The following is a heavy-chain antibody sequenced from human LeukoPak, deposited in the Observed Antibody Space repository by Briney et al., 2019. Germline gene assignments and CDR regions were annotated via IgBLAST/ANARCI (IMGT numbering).Heavy chain of an antibody. CDR3: ARVRYFDWLLEDAFDI. CDR1: GGSISSYY. D-gene: IGHD3-9*01. Sequence: SETLSLTCTVSGGSISSYYWSWIRQPPGKGLEWIGYIYYSGSTNYNPSLKSRVTMSVDTSKNQFSLKLSSVTAADTAVYYCARVRYFDWLLEDAFDIWGQGTMVTVSS. J-gene: IGHJ3*02. CDR2: IYYSGST. V-gene: IGHV4-59*12.